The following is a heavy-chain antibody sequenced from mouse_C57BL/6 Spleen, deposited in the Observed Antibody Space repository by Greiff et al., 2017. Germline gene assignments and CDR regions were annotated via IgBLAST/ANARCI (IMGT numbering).Heavy chain of an antibody. CDR2: INPGSGGT. D-gene: IGHD2-13*01. CDR3: ARGGLGDY. Sequence: QVQLQQSGAELVRPGTSVKVSCKASGYAFTHYLIEWVKQRPGQGLEWIGVINPGSGGTNYNEKFKGKATLTADKSSSTAYMQLSSLTSEDSAVYFCARGGLGDYWGQGTSVTVSS. V-gene: IGHV1-54*01. CDR1: GYAFTHYL. J-gene: IGHJ4*01.